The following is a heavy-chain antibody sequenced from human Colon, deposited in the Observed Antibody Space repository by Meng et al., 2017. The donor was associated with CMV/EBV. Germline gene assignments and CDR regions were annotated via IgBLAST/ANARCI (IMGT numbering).Heavy chain of an antibody. CDR3: ARVTVVPAAYDAFDI. V-gene: IGHV3-48*04. CDR1: GFTFSSYA. Sequence: GESLKISCAASGFTFSSYAMSWVRQAPGKGLEWVSYISSSGSTIYYADSVKGRFTISRDNAKNSLYLQMNSLRAEDTAVYYCARVTVVPAAYDAFDIWGQGTMVTVSS. D-gene: IGHD2-2*01. J-gene: IGHJ3*02. CDR2: ISSSGSTI.